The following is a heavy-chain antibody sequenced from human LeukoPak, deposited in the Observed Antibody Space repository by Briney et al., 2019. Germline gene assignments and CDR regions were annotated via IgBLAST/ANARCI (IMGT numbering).Heavy chain of an antibody. D-gene: IGHD6-13*01. CDR3: ARDSKVAAGSGFDY. CDR1: GYTVSSYG. CDR2: LSGYDGNT. J-gene: IGHJ4*02. V-gene: IGHV1-18*01. Sequence: DSVKVSCKASGYTVSSYGIILWRRAPGQGPEWMGWLSGYDGNTNYAQKVQGRVTLTTDTSTSTAYMELRSLRSDDTAFYYCARDSKVAAGSGFDYWGQGTLVTVSS.